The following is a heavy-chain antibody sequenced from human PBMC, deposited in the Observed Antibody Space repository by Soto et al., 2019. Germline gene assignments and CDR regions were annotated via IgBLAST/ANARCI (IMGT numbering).Heavy chain of an antibody. V-gene: IGHV3-30*18. Sequence: GGSLRLSCAASGFTFSSYGMHWVRQAPGKGLEWVAVISYDGSNKYYADSVKGRFTISRDNSKNTLYLQMNSLRAEDTAVYYCAKDSSSWYVIWYYFDYWGQGTLVTVSS. J-gene: IGHJ4*02. CDR1: GFTFSSYG. CDR2: ISYDGSNK. CDR3: AKDSSSWYVIWYYFDY. D-gene: IGHD6-13*01.